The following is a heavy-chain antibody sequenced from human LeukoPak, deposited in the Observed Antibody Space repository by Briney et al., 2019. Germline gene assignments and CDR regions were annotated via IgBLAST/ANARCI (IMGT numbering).Heavy chain of an antibody. J-gene: IGHJ5*02. CDR2: IYYSGST. Sequence: SETLSLTCTVSGGSISSYYWSWIRQPPGKGLEWIGYIYYSGSTNYNPSLKSRVTILVDTSKNQFSLKLSSVTAADTAVYYCARVRPPGWFDPWGQGTLVTVSS. CDR1: GGSISSYY. D-gene: IGHD3-10*01. CDR3: ARVRPPGWFDP. V-gene: IGHV4-59*01.